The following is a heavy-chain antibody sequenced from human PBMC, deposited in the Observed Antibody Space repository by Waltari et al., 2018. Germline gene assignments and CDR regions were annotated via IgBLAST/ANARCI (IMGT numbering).Heavy chain of an antibody. CDR1: GGSISSGSYY. J-gene: IGHJ5*02. D-gene: IGHD6-19*01. CDR2: IYTSGST. CDR3: ARDQFAVAGSFDP. V-gene: IGHV4-61*02. Sequence: QVQLQESGPGLVKPSQTLSLTCTVSGGSISSGSYYWSWIRQPAGKGLEWIGRIYTSGSTNYNPSLKSRVTISVDTSKNQFSLKLGSVTAADTAVYYCARDQFAVAGSFDPWGQGTLVTVSS.